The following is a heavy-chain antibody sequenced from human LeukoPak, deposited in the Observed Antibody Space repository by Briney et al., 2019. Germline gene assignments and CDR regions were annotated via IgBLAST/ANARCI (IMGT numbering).Heavy chain of an antibody. CDR2: STGGST. V-gene: IGHV3-23*01. Sequence: GGSLRLSCAASGFSLSSYAMSWVRQAPGKGLEWVSASTGGSTYYPDSVKGRFTVSRDNSKNTLYLQLNSLRAEDTAVYYCAKGAMGAAYWYFDVWGRGTLVSVSS. CDR1: GFSLSSYA. J-gene: IGHJ2*01. CDR3: AKGAMGAAYWYFDV. D-gene: IGHD1-26*01.